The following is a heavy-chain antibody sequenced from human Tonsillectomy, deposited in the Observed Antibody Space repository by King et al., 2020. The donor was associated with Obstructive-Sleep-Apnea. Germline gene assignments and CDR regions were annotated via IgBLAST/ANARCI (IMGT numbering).Heavy chain of an antibody. CDR2: IDWDDDK. CDR1: GFSLSTSGMC. Sequence: VTLKESGPALVKPTQTLTLTCTFSGFSLSTSGMCVCWIRQPPGKALDWLARIDWDDDKYNSTSLKTRLTISKDTSKNQLVLTMTNMDPVDTATYYCARTVVVVAARIDYWGQGTLVTVSS. D-gene: IGHD2-15*01. V-gene: IGHV2-70*11. J-gene: IGHJ4*02. CDR3: ARTVVVVAARIDY.